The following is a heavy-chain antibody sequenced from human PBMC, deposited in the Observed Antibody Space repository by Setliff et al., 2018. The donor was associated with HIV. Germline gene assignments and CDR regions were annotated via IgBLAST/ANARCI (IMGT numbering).Heavy chain of an antibody. Sequence: GGSLRLSCAASTFTFSSYSMNWFRQAPGKGLEWVAVIWYDGINKYYADSVKGRFTISRHNSKNTLYLQMNSLRPEEPAVYYCAKRPGTSSSGPYNYYMDVWGKGTTVTVSS. CDR3: AKRPGTSSSGPYNYYMDV. J-gene: IGHJ6*03. CDR2: IWYDGINK. V-gene: IGHV3-30*02. CDR1: TFTFSSYS. D-gene: IGHD6-6*01.